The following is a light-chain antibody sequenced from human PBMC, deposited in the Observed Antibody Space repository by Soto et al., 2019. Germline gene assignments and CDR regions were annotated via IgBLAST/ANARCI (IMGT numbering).Light chain of an antibody. V-gene: IGKV3-20*01. CDR1: QGVSSY. CDR3: QQYGSSLWT. Sequence: EIVLTQSPATLSLSPGERATLSCRASQGVSSYLAWYQQKPGQAPRLLIYDASNRATGIPDRFSGSGSGTDFTLTISRLEPEDFAVYYCQQYGSSLWTFGQGTKVDI. J-gene: IGKJ1*01. CDR2: DAS.